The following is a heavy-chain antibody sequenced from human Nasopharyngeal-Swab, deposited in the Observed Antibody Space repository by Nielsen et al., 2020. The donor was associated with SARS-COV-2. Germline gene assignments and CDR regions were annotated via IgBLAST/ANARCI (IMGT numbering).Heavy chain of an antibody. CDR1: GFSISSTF. J-gene: IGHJ4*02. CDR3: ATGACDY. CDR2: INSAGEG. Sequence: GGSLRLSCAVSGFSISSTFINWVRQAPGKGLEWISLINSAGEGVYGDSVKGRFTISRDTSKNAVSLQMNSLRAEDTAVYYCATGACDYWGQGALVTVSS. V-gene: IGHV3-53*01.